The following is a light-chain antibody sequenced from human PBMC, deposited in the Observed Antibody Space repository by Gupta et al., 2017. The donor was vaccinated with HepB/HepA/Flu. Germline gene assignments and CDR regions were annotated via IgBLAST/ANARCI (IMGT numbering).Light chain of an antibody. V-gene: IGKV3-11*01. CDR2: DAS. CDR1: QSVSSF. J-gene: IGKJ4*01. Sequence: EIVSTQSPATPSLSPGERATLSCRASQSVSSFLAWYQQKPGQAPRLIIYDASNRASGIADRFSGSGWGTDFTLTSSIREHEDFAVYYRQQRSEGHTFGGGTRLEIK. CDR3: QQRSEGHT.